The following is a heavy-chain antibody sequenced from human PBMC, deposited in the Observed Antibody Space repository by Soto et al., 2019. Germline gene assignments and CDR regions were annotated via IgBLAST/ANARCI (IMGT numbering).Heavy chain of an antibody. V-gene: IGHV3-23*01. J-gene: IGHJ6*02. Sequence: WGSLRLSCAASGFTFSSYAMSWVRQAPGKGLEWVSAISGSGGSTYYADSVKGRFTISRGNSKNTLYLQMNSLRAEDTAVYYCATLLLWFGESTGGMDVWGQGTTVTVSS. D-gene: IGHD3-10*01. CDR3: ATLLLWFGESTGGMDV. CDR2: ISGSGGST. CDR1: GFTFSSYA.